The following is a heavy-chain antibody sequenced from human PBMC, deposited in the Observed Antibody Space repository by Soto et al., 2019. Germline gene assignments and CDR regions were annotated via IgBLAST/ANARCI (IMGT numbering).Heavy chain of an antibody. CDR3: AVGGTYSSIDV. CDR1: GYTFTSYY. CDR2: INPDGGGT. Sequence: QVQLVQSGAEVKKPGASVKVSCKASGYTFTSYYMHWVRLAPGQGLEWMGIINPDGGGTSYAQQFQGRVIMTRDTSTSTVYMEMSSLRSEDTAVYYSAVGGTYSSIDVWGQGTTVTVSS. V-gene: IGHV1-46*01. J-gene: IGHJ6*02. D-gene: IGHD2-15*01.